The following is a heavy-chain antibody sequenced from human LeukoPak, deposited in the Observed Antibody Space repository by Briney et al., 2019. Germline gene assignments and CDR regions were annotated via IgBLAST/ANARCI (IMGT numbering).Heavy chain of an antibody. V-gene: IGHV3-53*05. CDR2: IYSGGRT. D-gene: IGHD6-19*01. Sequence: GGSLRLSCAASGFTVSSNYLSWVRQAPGKGLEWVSVIYSGGRTYHADSVKGRFTISRDNSKNTLYLQMNSLRAEDTAVYNCAKDESYSSGSLGYWGQGTLVTVSS. J-gene: IGHJ4*02. CDR1: GFTVSSNY. CDR3: AKDESYSSGSLGY.